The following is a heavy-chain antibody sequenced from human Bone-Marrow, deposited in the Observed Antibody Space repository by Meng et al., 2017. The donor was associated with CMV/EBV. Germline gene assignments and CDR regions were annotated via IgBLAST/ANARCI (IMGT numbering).Heavy chain of an antibody. Sequence: LSVEASGFTFSNYWVAWVRQAPGKGLEWVANIKRDASEKNYVDSVRGRFTISRDSAKNSLYLEMNSLRADDTAVYYCARDVGGNLDYWGQGTLVTVSS. V-gene: IGHV3-7*01. D-gene: IGHD4-23*01. J-gene: IGHJ4*02. CDR2: IKRDASEK. CDR3: ARDVGGNLDY. CDR1: GFTFSNYW.